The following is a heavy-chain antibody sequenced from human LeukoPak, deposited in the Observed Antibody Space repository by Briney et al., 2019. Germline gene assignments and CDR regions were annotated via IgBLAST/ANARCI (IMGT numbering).Heavy chain of an antibody. CDR3: ARGLDYGDCLAY. V-gene: IGHV4-34*01. J-gene: IGHJ4*02. Sequence: SETLSLTCAVYGGSFSGYYWSWIRQPPGKGLEWIGEINHSGSTNYNPSLKSRVTISVDTSKTQFSLKLSSVTAADTAVSYCARGLDYGDCLAYWGPGTLVTVSS. D-gene: IGHD4-17*01. CDR2: INHSGST. CDR1: GGSFSGYY.